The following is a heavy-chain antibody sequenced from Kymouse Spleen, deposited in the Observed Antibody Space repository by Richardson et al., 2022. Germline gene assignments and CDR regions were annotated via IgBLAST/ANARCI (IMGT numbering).Heavy chain of an antibody. CDR1: GFTFSSYG. D-gene: IGHD6-19*01. J-gene: IGHJ6*02. CDR3: ARQSPGIAVAGTSPDYYYYGMDV. CDR2: IWYDGSNK. V-gene: IGHV3-33*01. Sequence: QVQLVESGGGVVQPGRSLRLSCAASGFTFSSYGMHWVRQAPGKGLEWVAVIWYDGSNKYYADSVKGRFTISRDNSKNTLYLQMNSLRAEDTAVYYCARQSPGIAVAGTSPDYYYYGMDVWGQGTTVTVSS.